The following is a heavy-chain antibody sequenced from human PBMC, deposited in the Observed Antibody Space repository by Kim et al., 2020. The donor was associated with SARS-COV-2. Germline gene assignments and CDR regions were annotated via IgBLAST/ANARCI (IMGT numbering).Heavy chain of an antibody. Sequence: SETLSLTCTVSGGSISSYYWSWIRQPPGKGLEWIGYIYYSGSTNYNPSLKSRVTISVDTSKNQFSLKLSSVTAADTAVYYCAREGDSSGNYYYGMDVWGQGTTVTVSS. V-gene: IGHV4-59*01. CDR1: GGSISSYY. CDR3: AREGDSSGNYYYGMDV. J-gene: IGHJ6*02. CDR2: IYYSGST. D-gene: IGHD6-19*01.